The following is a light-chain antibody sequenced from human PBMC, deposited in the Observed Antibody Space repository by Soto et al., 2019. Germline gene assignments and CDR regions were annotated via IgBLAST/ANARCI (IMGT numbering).Light chain of an antibody. V-gene: IGKV1-39*01. CDR1: RSISDY. J-gene: IGKJ3*01. Sequence: DIQMTQSPSSLTASVGERVTITCRASRSISDYLNWYQQRPGKAPQLLISSASTLQSGVPSRFSGGTSGTDFTLTISSLQHEDLGTYYCQQSYSSPFTFGPGTTLEI. CDR2: SAS. CDR3: QQSYSSPFT.